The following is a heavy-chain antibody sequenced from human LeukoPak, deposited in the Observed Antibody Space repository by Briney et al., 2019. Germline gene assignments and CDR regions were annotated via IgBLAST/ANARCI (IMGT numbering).Heavy chain of an antibody. CDR1: GFTIDDYA. CDR3: AKDGAFIAAAGINIDY. V-gene: IGHV3-9*01. CDR2: ISWNSGSI. Sequence: PGGSLRLSCAASGFTIDDYAMLWVRQAPGKGLEWVSGISWNSGSIGYADSVKGRFTISRDNAKNSPYLQMNSLRAEDTAVYYCAKDGAFIAAAGINIDYWGQGTLVTVSS. J-gene: IGHJ4*02. D-gene: IGHD6-13*01.